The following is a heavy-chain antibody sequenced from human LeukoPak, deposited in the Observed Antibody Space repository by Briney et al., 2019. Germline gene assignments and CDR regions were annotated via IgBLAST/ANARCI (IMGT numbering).Heavy chain of an antibody. D-gene: IGHD5-24*01. Sequence: SETLSLTCTVSGGSISSSSYYWGWIRQPPGKGLEWIGSIYYSGSTYYNPSLKSRVTISVDTSKNQFSLKLSSVTAADTAVYYCASGVEMATIYYFDYWGQGTLVTVSS. CDR1: GGSISSSSYY. J-gene: IGHJ4*02. CDR3: ASGVEMATIYYFDY. V-gene: IGHV4-39*01. CDR2: IYYSGST.